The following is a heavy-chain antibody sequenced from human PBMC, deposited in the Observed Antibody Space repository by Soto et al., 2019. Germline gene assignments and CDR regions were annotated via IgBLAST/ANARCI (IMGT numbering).Heavy chain of an antibody. D-gene: IGHD2-15*01. Sequence: SETLSLTCTVSGGSISRSVYYWGWIRQPPGKGLEWIGSVFYSGSTYCNPSLKSRVTISVDTSRNQFSLKMSSVTAADTAVYYCARHKEDVVVRGGFDPWGQGTLVTVS. V-gene: IGHV4-39*01. CDR2: VFYSGST. CDR1: GGSISRSVYY. J-gene: IGHJ5*02. CDR3: ARHKEDVVVRGGFDP.